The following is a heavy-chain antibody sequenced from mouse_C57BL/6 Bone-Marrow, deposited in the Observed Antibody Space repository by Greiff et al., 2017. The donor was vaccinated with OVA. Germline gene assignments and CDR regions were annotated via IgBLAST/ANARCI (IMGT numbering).Heavy chain of an antibody. CDR3: ARHGYGSSYSHWYFDV. CDR2: ISNLAYSI. J-gene: IGHJ1*03. V-gene: IGHV5-15*04. CDR1: GFTFSDYG. Sequence: EVKLVESGGGLVQPGGSLKLSCAASGFTFSDYGMAWVRQAPRKGPEWVAFISNLAYSIYYADTVTGRFTISRENAKNTLYLEMSSLRSEDTAMYYCARHGYGSSYSHWYFDVWGTGTTVTVSS. D-gene: IGHD1-1*01.